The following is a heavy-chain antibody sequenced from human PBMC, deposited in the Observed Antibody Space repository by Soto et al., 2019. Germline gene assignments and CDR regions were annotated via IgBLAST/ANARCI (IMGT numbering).Heavy chain of an antibody. CDR3: ARNSPTVTGWFDH. Sequence: GXSVKVSCKASGGTFSSYAISWVRQAPGQGLEWMGGIIPIFGTANYAQKFQGRVTITADKSTSTAYMELSSRRSEDTAVYYCARNSPTVTGWFDHWGQGTLVTVSS. V-gene: IGHV1-69*06. J-gene: IGHJ5*02. CDR1: GGTFSSYA. CDR2: IIPIFGTA. D-gene: IGHD4-17*01.